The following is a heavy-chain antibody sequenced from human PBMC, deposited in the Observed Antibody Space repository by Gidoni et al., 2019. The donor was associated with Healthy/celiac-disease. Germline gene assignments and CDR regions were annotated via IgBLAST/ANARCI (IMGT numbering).Heavy chain of an antibody. Sequence: EVPLVESGGGLVKPGGSLRRSCAASAFSCCSYLGNWVIGYRGKGLGWVSSMSRISRYRYYADSVMGRLTISRDNAKNSLYLKMNSLRAEDTAVYYCARVGPSTSLQSKGAGSIYYYYYYMDVWGKGTTVTVSS. CDR2: MSRISRYR. D-gene: IGHD3-10*01. V-gene: IGHV3-21*01. CDR3: ARVGPSTSLQSKGAGSIYYYYYYMDV. CDR1: AFSCCSYL. J-gene: IGHJ6*03.